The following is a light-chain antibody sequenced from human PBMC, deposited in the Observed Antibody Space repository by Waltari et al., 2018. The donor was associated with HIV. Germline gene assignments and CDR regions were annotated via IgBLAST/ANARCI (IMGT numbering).Light chain of an antibody. CDR1: RSNIGSNT. V-gene: IGLV1-44*01. CDR3: AAWDDSLNGWV. Sequence: QSVLTQPPSASGTPGQRVTISCSGSRSNIGSNTVSWYQQLPGTAPKLFIYSNNQRPYGVPDQFSGSKSGTSASLAISGLQSEDEADYYCAAWDDSLNGWVFGGGTKLTVV. J-gene: IGLJ3*02. CDR2: SNN.